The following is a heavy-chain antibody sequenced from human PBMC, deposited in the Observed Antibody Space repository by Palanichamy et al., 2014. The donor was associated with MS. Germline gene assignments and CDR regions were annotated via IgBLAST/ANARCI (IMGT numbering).Heavy chain of an antibody. CDR3: ARESLPAYYTGSGIHRGWLDS. V-gene: IGHV3-48*01. Sequence: EVQLVEVWGTTWCSRGGPVRLSCAASGFSFSTYNMNWVRQAPGKRLEWISYISKSGSTIYYADSTEGRFTISRDNAKSSLYLQLNSLTAEDTAIYYCARESLPAYYTGSGIHRGWLDSWGQGTLVIVSS. CDR2: ISKSGSTI. CDR1: GFSFSTYN. D-gene: IGHD3-10*01. J-gene: IGHJ5*01.